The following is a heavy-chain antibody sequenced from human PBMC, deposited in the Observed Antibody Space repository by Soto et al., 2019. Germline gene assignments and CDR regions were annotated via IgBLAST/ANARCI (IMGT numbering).Heavy chain of an antibody. V-gene: IGHV4-30-4*01. CDR2: IYYSGST. CDR1: GGSISSGDYY. D-gene: IGHD4-17*01. J-gene: IGHJ4*02. CDR3: SRWVDYGDHLDY. Sequence: SETLSLTCTVSGGSISSGDYYWCWIRQPPGKGLEWIGYIYYSGSTYYNPSLKSRVTISVDTSKNQFSPKLSSVTAADTAAYYFSRWVDYGDHLDYWGRGSLVPGSS.